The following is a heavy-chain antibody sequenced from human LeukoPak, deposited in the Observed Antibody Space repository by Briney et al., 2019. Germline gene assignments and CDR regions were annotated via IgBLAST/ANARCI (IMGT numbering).Heavy chain of an antibody. CDR2: IYSDGNT. J-gene: IGHJ1*01. Sequence: PGGSLRLSCAASGFTVSSNYMTWVRQAPGKGLEWVSVIYSDGNTYYADSVKGRFTISRDNSENTLSLQMNSLRAEDTAVYYCARGCTTNCYNGPAYIRHWGQGTLVTVSS. CDR1: GFTVSSNY. CDR3: ARGCTTNCYNGPAYIRH. D-gene: IGHD2-2*02. V-gene: IGHV3-66*02.